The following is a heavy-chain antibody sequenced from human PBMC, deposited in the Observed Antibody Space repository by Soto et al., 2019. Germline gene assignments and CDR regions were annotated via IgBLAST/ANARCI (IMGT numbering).Heavy chain of an antibody. CDR2: IYYSGST. V-gene: IGHV4-59*01. Sequence: SETLSLTCIVSGGSISSYYWSWIRQPPGKGLEWIGYIYYSGSTNEKPSLKSRVTISVATSRNRFSLKLSAVTAADTAVYYCARDLVSGSYDGMDVWGQGTTVTVSS. D-gene: IGHD1-26*01. CDR3: ARDLVSGSYDGMDV. CDR1: GGSISSYY. J-gene: IGHJ6*02.